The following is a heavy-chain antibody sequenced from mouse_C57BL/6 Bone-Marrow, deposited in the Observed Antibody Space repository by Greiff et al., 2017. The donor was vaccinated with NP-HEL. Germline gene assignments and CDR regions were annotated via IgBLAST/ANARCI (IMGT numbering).Heavy chain of an antibody. Sequence: VQLQQPGAELVRPGTSVKLSCKASGYTFTSYWMHWVKQRPGQGLEWIGVIDPSDSYTNYNQKFKGKATLTVDTSSSTAYMQLSSLTSEDSAVYYCARRGHYGKGAMDYWGQGTSVTVSS. CDR3: ARRGHYGKGAMDY. CDR2: IDPSDSYT. D-gene: IGHD2-1*01. V-gene: IGHV1-59*01. CDR1: GYTFTSYW. J-gene: IGHJ4*01.